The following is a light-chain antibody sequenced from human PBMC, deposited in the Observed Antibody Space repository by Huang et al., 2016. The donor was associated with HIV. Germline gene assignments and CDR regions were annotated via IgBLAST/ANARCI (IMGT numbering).Light chain of an antibody. Sequence: DIQMTQSPSSLSVSIGDRVTMSCRASQTVDMYLNWYQQTPGRAPKLLIYAASNLQSDVPSRFSGTGSVTNFTLTISSLQPEDFVIYFCQQTYNVPRTFGQGTALEIK. CDR3: QQTYNVPRT. CDR2: AAS. CDR1: QTVDMY. J-gene: IGKJ2*01. V-gene: IGKV1-39*01.